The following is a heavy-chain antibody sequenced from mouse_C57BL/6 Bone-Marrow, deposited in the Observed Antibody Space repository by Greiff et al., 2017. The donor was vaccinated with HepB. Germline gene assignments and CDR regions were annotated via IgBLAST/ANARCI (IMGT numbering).Heavy chain of an antibody. D-gene: IGHD6-1*01. CDR3: ARQRQFAY. Sequence: QVHVKQSGAELARPGASVKLSCKASGYTFTSYGISWVKQRTGQGLEWIGEIYPRSGNTYYNEKFKGKATLTADKSSSTAYMELRSLTSEDSAVYVCARQRQFAYWGQGTLVTVSA. CDR1: GYTFTSYG. CDR2: IYPRSGNT. V-gene: IGHV1-81*01. J-gene: IGHJ3*01.